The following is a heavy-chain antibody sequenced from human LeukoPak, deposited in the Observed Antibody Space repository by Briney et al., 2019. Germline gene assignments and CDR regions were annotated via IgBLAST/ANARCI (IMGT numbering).Heavy chain of an antibody. D-gene: IGHD6-13*01. CDR2: IYYSGST. CDR3: ARDAIAADGRAFDI. J-gene: IGHJ3*02. Sequence: LRLSCTASGFIFSSYAMTWVRQAPRKGLEWIGYIYYSGSTYYNPSLKSRVTISVDTSKNQFSLKLSSVTAADTAVYYCARDAIAADGRAFDIWGQGTMVTVSS. V-gene: IGHV4-31*02. CDR1: GFIFSSYA.